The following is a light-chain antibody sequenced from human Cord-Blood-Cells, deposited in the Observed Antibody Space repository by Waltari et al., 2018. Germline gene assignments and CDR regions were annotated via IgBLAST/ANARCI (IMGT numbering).Light chain of an antibody. V-gene: IGLV4-69*01. CDR3: QTWGTGIRV. Sequence: QLVLTHPPSPSPSLGPSAKLTSPLTSGHTTSAIACHQQQPEKGPRYLMKLNSDGSHSKGDGIPDRFSGSSSGAERYLTISSLQSEDEADYYCQTWGTGIRVFGGGTKLTVL. CDR1: SGHTTSA. CDR2: LNSDGSH. J-gene: IGLJ3*02.